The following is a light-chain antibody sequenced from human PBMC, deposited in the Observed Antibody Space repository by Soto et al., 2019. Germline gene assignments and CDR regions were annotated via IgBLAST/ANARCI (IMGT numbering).Light chain of an antibody. CDR2: GAS. CDR1: QSVSSY. J-gene: IGKJ1*01. CDR3: QQYGSSPRT. Sequence: EILMTQSPATLSVSAGERVNMSCGASQSVSSYLAWYQQKPGQPPRLLIYGASTRATGIPDRFSGSGAVTDFTLTISRLETEDFAVYFCQQYGSSPRTFGQGTKVDIK. V-gene: IGKV3-20*01.